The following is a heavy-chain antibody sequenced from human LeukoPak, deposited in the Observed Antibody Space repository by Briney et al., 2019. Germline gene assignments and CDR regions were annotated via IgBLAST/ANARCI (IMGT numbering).Heavy chain of an antibody. CDR2: ISYDGSNK. V-gene: IGHV3-30*18. CDR1: GFTFSSYG. J-gene: IGHJ4*02. D-gene: IGHD3-10*01. CDR3: AKLPMVRGVLNGY. Sequence: GGSLRLSCAASGFTFSSYGMHWVRQAPGKGLEWVAVISYDGSNKYYADSVKGRFTISRDNSKNTLYLQMNSLRAEDTAVYYCAKLPMVRGVLNGYWGQGTLVTVSS.